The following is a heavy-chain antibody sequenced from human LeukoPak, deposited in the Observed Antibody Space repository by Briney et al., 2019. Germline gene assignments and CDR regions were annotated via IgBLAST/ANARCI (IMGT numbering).Heavy chain of an antibody. V-gene: IGHV3-74*01. D-gene: IGHD3-10*01. J-gene: IGHJ6*02. CDR2: INNDGSST. Sequence: QSGGSLRLSCAASGFTFSSYWMHWVRQAPGKGLVWVSVINNDGSSTNYADSVKGRSTISRDNAKNTLYLQMTSLGAEDTAVYYCVRGGFGHAMDVWGQGTTVTVSS. CDR3: VRGGFGHAMDV. CDR1: GFTFSSYW.